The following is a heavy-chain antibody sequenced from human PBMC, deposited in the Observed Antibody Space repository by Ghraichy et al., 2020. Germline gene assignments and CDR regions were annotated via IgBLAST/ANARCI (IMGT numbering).Heavy chain of an antibody. CDR3: ARGSSVVRFYYYDGMDV. CDR1: EVSSYS. Sequence: GESLNISCVGSEVSSYSMNWVRQSPGKGLEWLSYITRSSSFRSYADSVKGRFTISRDNAQNSLYLQMNSLRDEDTAVYYCARGSSVVRFYYYDGMDVWGQGTTVTVSS. CDR2: ITRSSSFR. D-gene: IGHD4-23*01. J-gene: IGHJ6*02. V-gene: IGHV3-48*02.